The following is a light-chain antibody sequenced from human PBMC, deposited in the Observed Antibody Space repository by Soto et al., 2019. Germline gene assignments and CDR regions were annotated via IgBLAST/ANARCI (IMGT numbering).Light chain of an antibody. CDR3: QTWGTGIQI. V-gene: IGLV4-69*01. CDR1: SGHSSYA. J-gene: IGLJ2*01. CDR2: LNSDGSH. Sequence: QGVVTQSPSASASLGASVKLTCTLSSGHSSYAIAWHQQKPEKGPRYLMKLNSDGSHSKGDGIPDRFSGSSSGAERYLTISSLQSEDEADYYCQTWGTGIQIFGGGTKVTVL.